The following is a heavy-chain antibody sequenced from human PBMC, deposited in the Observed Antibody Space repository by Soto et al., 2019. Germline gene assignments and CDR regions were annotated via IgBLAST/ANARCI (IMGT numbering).Heavy chain of an antibody. CDR3: ARGWEPDDTRKFFGNNYYGMDV. CDR2: INHSGST. CDR1: GGSFSGYY. D-gene: IGHD3-3*01. Sequence: SETLSLTCAVYGGSFSGYYWSWIRQPPGKGLEWIGEINHSGSTKYNPSLKSRVTISVDTSKNQFSLKLSSVTAADTAVYHCARGWEPDDTRKFFGNNYYGMDVWGQGTTVTVSS. V-gene: IGHV4-34*01. J-gene: IGHJ6*02.